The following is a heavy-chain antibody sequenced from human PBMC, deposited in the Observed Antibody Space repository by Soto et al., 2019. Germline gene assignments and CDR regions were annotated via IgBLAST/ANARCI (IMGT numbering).Heavy chain of an antibody. CDR2: IIPIFGTA. CDR3: ARRMGEMATIVPGWYFDL. D-gene: IGHD5-12*01. Sequence: QVQLVQSGAEVKKPGSSVKVSCKASGGTFSSYAISWVRQAPGQGLEWMGGIIPIFGTANYAQKFQGRVTITADESTSRAYMELSSLRSEDTAVYYCARRMGEMATIVPGWYFDLWGRGTLVTVSS. CDR1: GGTFSSYA. J-gene: IGHJ2*01. V-gene: IGHV1-69*12.